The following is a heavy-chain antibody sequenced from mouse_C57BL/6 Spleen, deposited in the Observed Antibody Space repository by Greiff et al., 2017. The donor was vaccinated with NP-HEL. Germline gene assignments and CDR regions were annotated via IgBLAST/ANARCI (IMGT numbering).Heavy chain of an antibody. Sequence: ESGAELVKPGASVKISCKASGYAFSSYWMNWVKQRPGKGLEWIGQIYPGDGDTNYNGKFKGKATLTADKSSSTAYMQLSSLTSEDSAVYFCARDYGSPLYAMDYWGQGTSVTVSS. D-gene: IGHD1-1*01. V-gene: IGHV1-80*01. CDR3: ARDYGSPLYAMDY. CDR1: GYAFSSYW. CDR2: IYPGDGDT. J-gene: IGHJ4*01.